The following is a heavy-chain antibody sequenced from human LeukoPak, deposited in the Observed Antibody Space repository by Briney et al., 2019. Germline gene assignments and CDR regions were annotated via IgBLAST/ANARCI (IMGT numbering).Heavy chain of an antibody. J-gene: IGHJ4*02. D-gene: IGHD4-23*01. CDR1: GYTLTELS. V-gene: IGHV1-24*01. Sequence: GASVKVSCKVSGYTLTELSMHWVRQAPGKGLEWMGGFDPEDGETIYAQKFQGRVTMTEDTSTDTAYMELSSLRSEDTAVYYCATDRSTTVVTHIRFDYWGQGTLVTVSS. CDR2: FDPEDGET. CDR3: ATDRSTTVVTHIRFDY.